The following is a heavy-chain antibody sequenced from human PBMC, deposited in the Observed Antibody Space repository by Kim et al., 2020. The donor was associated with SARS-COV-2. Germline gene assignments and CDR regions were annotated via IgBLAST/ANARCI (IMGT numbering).Heavy chain of an antibody. D-gene: IGHD2-2*01. CDR1: GFTFSSYS. J-gene: IGHJ5*02. Sequence: GGSLRLSCAASGFTFSSYSMNWVRQAPGKGLEWVSSISSSSRYIYYADSVKGRFTISRDNAKNSLYLQMNSLRAEDTAVYYCASLDIVVVPAAPDRRNWFDPWGQGTLVTVSS. V-gene: IGHV3-21*01. CDR3: ASLDIVVVPAAPDRRNWFDP. CDR2: ISSSSRYI.